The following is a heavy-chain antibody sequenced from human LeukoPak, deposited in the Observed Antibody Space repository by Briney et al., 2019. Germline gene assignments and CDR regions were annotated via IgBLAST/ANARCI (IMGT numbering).Heavy chain of an antibody. V-gene: IGHV4-34*01. Sequence: KPSETLSLTCAVYGGSFSGYYWSWIRQPPGKGLEWIGEINHSGSTNYNPSLKSRVTISVDTSKNQFSPKLSSVTAADTAVYYCARGLSTIRYWGQGTLVTVSS. CDR1: GGSFSGYY. J-gene: IGHJ4*02. D-gene: IGHD1-1*01. CDR3: ARGLSTIRY. CDR2: INHSGST.